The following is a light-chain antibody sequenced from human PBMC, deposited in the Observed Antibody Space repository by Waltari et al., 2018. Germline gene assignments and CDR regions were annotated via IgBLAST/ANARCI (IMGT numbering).Light chain of an antibody. CDR3: CSFAGSATSVV. Sequence: QSALTQPASVSGSPGQSITISCTGTSSDVGGYNLVSWYQQHPGKAPKSIIYEVTKRPSGVSNRFSGSKSGNTASLTISGLQAEDEADYYCCSFAGSATSVVFGGGTKLTVL. CDR1: SSDVGGYNL. V-gene: IGLV2-23*02. CDR2: EVT. J-gene: IGLJ2*01.